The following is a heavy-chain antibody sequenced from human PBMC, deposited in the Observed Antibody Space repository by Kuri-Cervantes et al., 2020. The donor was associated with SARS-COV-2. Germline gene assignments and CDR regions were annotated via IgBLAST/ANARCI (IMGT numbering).Heavy chain of an antibody. CDR2: ISWNSGSI. Sequence: LSLTCAASGFTFDDYAMHWVRQAPGKGLEWVSGISWNSGSIGYADSVKGRFTISRDNAKNSLYLQMNSLRAEDTALYYCAKVTRIYYYYYYMDVWGKGTTVTVSS. J-gene: IGHJ6*03. V-gene: IGHV3-9*01. CDR3: AKVTRIYYYYYYMDV. D-gene: IGHD1-14*01. CDR1: GFTFDDYA.